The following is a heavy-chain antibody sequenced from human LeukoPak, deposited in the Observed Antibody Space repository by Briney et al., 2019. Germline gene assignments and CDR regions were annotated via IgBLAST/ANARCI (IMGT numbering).Heavy chain of an antibody. CDR1: GGSFSGYY. J-gene: IGHJ4*02. CDR3: ARGVVVVAAEKGEFDY. CDR2: INHSGST. V-gene: IGHV4-34*01. Sequence: SETLSLTCAVYGGSFSGYYWSWIRQPPGKGLEWIGEINHSGSTYYNPSLKSRVTISVDTSKNQFSLKLSSVTAADTAVYYCARGVVVVAAEKGEFDYWGQGTLVTVSS. D-gene: IGHD2-15*01.